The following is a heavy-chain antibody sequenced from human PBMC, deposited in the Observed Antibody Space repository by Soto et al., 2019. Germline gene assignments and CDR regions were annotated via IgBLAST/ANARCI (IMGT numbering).Heavy chain of an antibody. CDR3: ARDIASPGGDYFDS. CDR2: ISTGGAYM. D-gene: IGHD2-21*01. Sequence: EVQLVESGGGLVKARGSLRLFCTASGFTFRNYNMNWVRQAPGKGLEWVSSISTGGAYMFYADSVKGRFTISRDNAQKSLFLQIDSPRAEDTAVYYCARDIASPGGDYFDSWGQGTLVTVSS. J-gene: IGHJ4*02. V-gene: IGHV3-21*01. CDR1: GFTFRNYN.